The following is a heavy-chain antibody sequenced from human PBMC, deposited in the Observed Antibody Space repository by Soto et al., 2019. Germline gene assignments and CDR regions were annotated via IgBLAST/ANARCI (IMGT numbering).Heavy chain of an antibody. V-gene: IGHV3-23*01. CDR1: GFTFSTYA. J-gene: IGHJ4*02. CDR2: ISGSGGST. CDR3: AKAGAARSY. Sequence: EVQLLESWGGLVQPGGSLRLACAASGFTFSTYAMSWVRQAPGKGLEWVSAISGSGGSTYYADSVKGRFTISRDNSKNTLYLQMNSLRAEDTAVNYCAKAGAARSYCSQGTLVTVSS. D-gene: IGHD6-6*01.